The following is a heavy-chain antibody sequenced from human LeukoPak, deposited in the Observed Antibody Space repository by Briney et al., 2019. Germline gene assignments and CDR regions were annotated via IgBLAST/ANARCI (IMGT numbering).Heavy chain of an antibody. V-gene: IGHV3-48*02. Sequence: GGSLRLSCVDFTFAFSNNNMNWVRPAPGKGLEWLSFIDNRGHVIEYADSVKGRFTISRDNAKNSLFLQMTSLRNDDTAVYYCARGAGSSWFYRWGQGTLVTVSS. CDR3: ARGAGSSWFYR. D-gene: IGHD4/OR15-4a*01. CDR2: IDNRGHVI. J-gene: IGHJ5*02. CDR1: TFAFSNNN.